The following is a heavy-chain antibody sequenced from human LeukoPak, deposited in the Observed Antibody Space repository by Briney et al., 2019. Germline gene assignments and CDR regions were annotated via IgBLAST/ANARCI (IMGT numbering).Heavy chain of an antibody. CDR1: GFTFTNCA. V-gene: IGHV3-23*01. D-gene: IGHD6-13*01. J-gene: IGHJ4*02. CDR3: ARGRYSSTTYYFDS. Sequence: PGGSLRLSCAASGFTFTNCAMSWVRQAPGKGLEWVSAISGSGGGTYYADSVKGRFTISRDNSKNMLFLQMNSLRAEDTAVYYCARGRYSSTTYYFDSWGQGTLVTVSS. CDR2: ISGSGGGT.